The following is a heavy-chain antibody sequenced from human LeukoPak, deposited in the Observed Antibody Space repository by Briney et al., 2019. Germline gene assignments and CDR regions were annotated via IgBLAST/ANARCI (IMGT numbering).Heavy chain of an antibody. V-gene: IGHV3-48*01. J-gene: IGHJ3*02. D-gene: IGHD3-10*01. CDR3: AREGDYYGSGTAPLDAFDI. Sequence: GGSLRLSCAASGFTFSSYSMNWVRQAPGKGLEWVSYISSSSTIYYADSVKGRFTISRDNAKNSLYLQMNSLRAEDTAVYYCAREGDYYGSGTAPLDAFDIWGQGTMVTVSS. CDR2: ISSSSTI. CDR1: GFTFSSYS.